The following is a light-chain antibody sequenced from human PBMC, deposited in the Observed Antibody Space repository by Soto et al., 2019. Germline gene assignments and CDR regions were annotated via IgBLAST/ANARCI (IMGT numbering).Light chain of an antibody. J-gene: IGKJ2*01. CDR3: PHYDHAPYT. Sequence: DIQLTQSPSSLSATVGDRVTITCQASQDIRKYLNWYQQKPGKAPKLLIYDASNRETGVPSRFSGSGSGTDFSLSIHSLQPEDIATYYCPHYDHAPYTFGQGNTREIK. CDR2: DAS. V-gene: IGKV1-33*01. CDR1: QDIRKY.